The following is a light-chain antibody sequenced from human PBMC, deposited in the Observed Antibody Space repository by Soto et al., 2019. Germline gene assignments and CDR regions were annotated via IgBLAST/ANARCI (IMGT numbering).Light chain of an antibody. V-gene: IGKV1-5*01. J-gene: IGKJ1*01. Sequence: DIQMTQSPSTLSASVGDRVTITCGASQSISGWLAWFQQKPGKAPKLLIYDASSLESGVPSRFSGSGSGTEFTLTITSLQPDDFATYYCQQYVFYRGTFGQGTKVDIK. CDR2: DAS. CDR1: QSISGW. CDR3: QQYVFYRGT.